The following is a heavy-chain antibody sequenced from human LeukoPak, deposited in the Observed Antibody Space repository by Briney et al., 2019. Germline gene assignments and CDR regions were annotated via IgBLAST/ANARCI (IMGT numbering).Heavy chain of an antibody. CDR3: AKDRGDYESFDN. V-gene: IGHV3-9*01. J-gene: IGHJ4*02. D-gene: IGHD4-17*01. CDR2: ISWNGSSM. CDR1: GFSFDDYV. Sequence: PGGSLRLSCAASGFSFDDYVMHWVRRAPGKGLEWVSSISWNGSSMGHADSVKGRFTISRDNAKNSLYLQMNSLRVEDTALYYCAKDRGDYESFDNWGQGTLVTVSS.